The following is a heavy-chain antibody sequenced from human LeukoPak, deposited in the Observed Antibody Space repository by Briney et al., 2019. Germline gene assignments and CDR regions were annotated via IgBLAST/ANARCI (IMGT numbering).Heavy chain of an antibody. CDR1: GFTFSSFA. Sequence: QPGGSLRLSCAASGFTFSSFAMSWVRQAPGKGLQWVSVIIGSGGTTHYADSVKGRFTISRDNSKNTLYLQMNSLRAEDTAVYYCAKDERFARIAARGGFDYWGQGTLVTVSS. D-gene: IGHD6-6*01. CDR2: IIGSGGTT. V-gene: IGHV3-23*01. CDR3: AKDERFARIAARGGFDY. J-gene: IGHJ4*02.